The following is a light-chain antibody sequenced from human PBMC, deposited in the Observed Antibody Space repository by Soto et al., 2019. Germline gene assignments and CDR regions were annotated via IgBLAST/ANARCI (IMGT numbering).Light chain of an antibody. CDR1: SGDVGGYNY. J-gene: IGLJ1*01. Sequence: SALAQPASVSGSPGQSITISCAGTSGDVGGYNYVSWYQQHPGSAPTLMIYHVSDRPSGVSDRFSASKSGNTASLTISGLQAEDEADYYCSSYTSSNTFVFGTGTKVT. CDR2: HVS. CDR3: SSYTSSNTFV. V-gene: IGLV2-14*03.